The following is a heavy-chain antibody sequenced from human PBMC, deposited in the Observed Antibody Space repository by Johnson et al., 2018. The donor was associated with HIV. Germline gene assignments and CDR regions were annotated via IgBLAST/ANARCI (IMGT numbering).Heavy chain of an antibody. D-gene: IGHD5/OR15-5a*01. CDR2: ISWNSGSI. CDR1: GFSFTRCD. CDR3: AKRGDLYDSTASFDAFEV. J-gene: IGHJ3*01. Sequence: QVQLVESGGGVVQPGGSLRLSCAASGFSFTRCDMHWVREAPGKGLEWVSGISWNSGSIGYADSVKGRFTISRDNSRDTLFLELISLRVEDTAVYYCAKRGDLYDSTASFDAFEVWGQGTMVTVSS. V-gene: IGHV3-NL1*01.